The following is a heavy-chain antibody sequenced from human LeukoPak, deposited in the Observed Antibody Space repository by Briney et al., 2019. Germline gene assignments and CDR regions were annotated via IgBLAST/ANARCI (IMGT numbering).Heavy chain of an antibody. CDR3: ARDLAVGATHYYYYMDV. J-gene: IGHJ6*03. D-gene: IGHD1-26*01. CDR2: TRNKANRYTT. CDR1: GFTFSDHY. Sequence: GGSLRLSCAASGFTFSDHYMDWVRQAPGKGREGVGRTRNKANRYTTEYAASVKGRFTISRDDSKNSLYLHMNSLKTDDTAVYYCARDLAVGATHYYYYMDVWGKGTTVTVSS. V-gene: IGHV3-72*01.